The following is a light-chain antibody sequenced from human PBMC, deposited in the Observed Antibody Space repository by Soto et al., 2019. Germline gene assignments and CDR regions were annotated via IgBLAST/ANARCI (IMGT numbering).Light chain of an antibody. CDR3: CSYSSSTIHSYV. CDR1: SSDVGGHDS. CDR2: DVS. Sequence: QSVLTQPASLSGSPGQSITISCTGTSSDVGGHDSVSWYQQHPGKAPKLMIYDVSNRPSGVSDRFSGSKSGNTASLTISGLQAEDEADYYCCSYSSSTIHSYVFGTGTKVTVL. V-gene: IGLV2-14*01. J-gene: IGLJ1*01.